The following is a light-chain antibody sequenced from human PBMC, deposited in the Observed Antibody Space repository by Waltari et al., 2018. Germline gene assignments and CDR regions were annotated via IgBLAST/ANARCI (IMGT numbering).Light chain of an antibody. CDR3: YSAADNNVV. V-gene: IGLV3-27*01. CDR1: VLAKKY. CDR2: KDS. J-gene: IGLJ7*01. Sequence: SYELTQPSSVSVSPGQTARNTCSGDVLAKKYARWFQQKPGQAPVLVIYKDSERPSGIPERFSGSSSGTTVTLTISGAQVEDEADYYCYSAADNNVVFGGGTQLTVL.